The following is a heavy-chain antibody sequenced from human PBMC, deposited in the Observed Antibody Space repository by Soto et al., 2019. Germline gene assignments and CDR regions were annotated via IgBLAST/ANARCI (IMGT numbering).Heavy chain of an antibody. J-gene: IGHJ6*02. Sequence: ASVKVSCKVSGYTLTELSMHWVRQAPGKGLEWMGGFDPEDGETIYAQKLQGRVTMTEDTSTDTAYMELSSLRSEDTAAYYSATRDVITMVRGVITSGYYGMDVWGQGTTVTVSS. D-gene: IGHD3-10*01. V-gene: IGHV1-24*01. CDR3: ATRDVITMVRGVITSGYYGMDV. CDR2: FDPEDGET. CDR1: GYTLTELS.